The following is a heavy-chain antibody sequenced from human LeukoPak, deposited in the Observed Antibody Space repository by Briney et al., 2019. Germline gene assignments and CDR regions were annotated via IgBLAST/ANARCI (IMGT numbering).Heavy chain of an antibody. CDR2: ISGSGDST. Sequence: PGGSLRLSCAASGFTFSNYAMSWVRQAPGKGLEWVSAISGSGDSTYYADSVKGRFTISRDDSKSIAYLQMNSLKTEDTAVYYCTRDLGYSSSWYTPGDYYYYYMDVWGKGTTVTISS. CDR1: GFTFSNYA. V-gene: IGHV3-23*01. D-gene: IGHD6-13*01. J-gene: IGHJ6*03. CDR3: TRDLGYSSSWYTPGDYYYYYMDV.